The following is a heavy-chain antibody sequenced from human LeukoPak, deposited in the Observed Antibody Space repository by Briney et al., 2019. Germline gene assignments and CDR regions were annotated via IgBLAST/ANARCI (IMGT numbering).Heavy chain of an antibody. CDR2: IYYSGST. V-gene: IGHV4-59*01. D-gene: IGHD1-1*01. CDR3: AREGIAGTASPNDAFDI. CDR1: GGFISSYY. J-gene: IGHJ3*02. Sequence: SETLSLTCTVSGGFISSYYWNWIRQPPGKGLEWIGYIYYSGSTHHNPSLKSRVTILVDTSKNQFSLKLNSVTAADTAVYYCAREGIAGTASPNDAFDIWGQGTMVTVSS.